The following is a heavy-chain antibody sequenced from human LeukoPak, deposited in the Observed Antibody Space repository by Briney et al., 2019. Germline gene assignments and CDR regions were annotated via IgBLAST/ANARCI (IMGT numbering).Heavy chain of an antibody. J-gene: IGHJ4*02. CDR3: ARHFYGSGSYYTLDH. Sequence: KASETLSLTCTVSGASISGSSYYWGWIRQPPGKGLEWIGSMYYSGSTSYNPSLQSRVSISVDTSKNQFSLKVSSVTAADTAVYYCARHFYGSGSYYTLDHWGQGTLVTVST. CDR1: GASISGSSYY. CDR2: MYYSGST. V-gene: IGHV4-39*07. D-gene: IGHD3-10*01.